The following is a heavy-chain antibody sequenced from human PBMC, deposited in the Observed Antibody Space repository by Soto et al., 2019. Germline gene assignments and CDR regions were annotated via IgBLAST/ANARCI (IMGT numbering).Heavy chain of an antibody. D-gene: IGHD6-13*01. Sequence: QVQLVQSGGEVKKPGASVKVSCKASAYTFTNYGISWVRPAPGQGLEWTGWISAYNGNINYAQKVRGRATMTTDTSTSSAYLEVRCLRSDDTSVYYCARSGSSWNLREFDSWFQGTLVTVSS. CDR2: ISAYNGNI. CDR1: AYTFTNYG. V-gene: IGHV1-18*01. CDR3: ARSGSSWNLREFDS. J-gene: IGHJ5*01.